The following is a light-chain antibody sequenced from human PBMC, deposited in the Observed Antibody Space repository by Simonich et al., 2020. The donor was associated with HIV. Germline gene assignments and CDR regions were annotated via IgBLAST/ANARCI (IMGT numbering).Light chain of an antibody. J-gene: IGKJ1*01. CDR3: QQYNDWPRT. CDR2: GAS. V-gene: IGKV3-15*01. CDR1: QRVSSK. Sequence: EIVMTQSPATLSVSPGERATLSCRASQRVSSKLAWYHQKPGQAPRLLIYGASTRAIGIPARFSGSGSGTEFTLTISSLQSEDVAVYYCQQYNDWPRTFGQGTKVEIK.